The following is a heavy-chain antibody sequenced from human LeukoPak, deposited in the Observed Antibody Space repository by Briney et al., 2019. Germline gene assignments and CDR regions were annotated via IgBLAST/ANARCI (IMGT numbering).Heavy chain of an antibody. CDR3: ARAAIPYSGYDLADYYYYYYGMDV. J-gene: IGHJ6*02. CDR1: GYTFTSYD. D-gene: IGHD5-12*01. Sequence: ASVKVSCKASGYTFTSYDINWVRQATGQGLEWMGWMNPNSGNTGYAQKFQGRVTMTRNTSISTAYMELSSLRSEDTAVYYCARAAIPYSGYDLADYYYYYYGMDVWGQGTTVTVSS. V-gene: IGHV1-8*01. CDR2: MNPNSGNT.